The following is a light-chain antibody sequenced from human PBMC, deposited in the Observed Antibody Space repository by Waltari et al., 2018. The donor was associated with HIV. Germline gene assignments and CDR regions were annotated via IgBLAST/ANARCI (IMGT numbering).Light chain of an antibody. Sequence: DVQMTQSPSTLSASVGDRVSITCRASQIIDYWLAWYQQKPGQPPKLLIYKTSYLESGCPTRFSGSGSGADFTLTIDGLQPEDFATYYCQQYNSHSYTFGQGTKLDIK. J-gene: IGKJ2*01. CDR2: KTS. V-gene: IGKV1-5*03. CDR1: QIIDYW. CDR3: QQYNSHSYT.